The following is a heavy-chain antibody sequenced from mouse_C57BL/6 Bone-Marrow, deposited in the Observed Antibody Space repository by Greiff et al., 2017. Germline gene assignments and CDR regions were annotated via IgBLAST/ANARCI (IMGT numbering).Heavy chain of an antibody. V-gene: IGHV5-6*01. Sequence: EVQVVDSGGDLVKPGGSLKLSCAASGFTFSSYGMSWVRQTPDKRLEWVATISSGGSYTYYPDSVKGRFTISRDNAKNTLYLQMSSLKSEDTAMYYCARLTTVVDAMDYWGQGTSVTVSS. J-gene: IGHJ4*01. CDR1: GFTFSSYG. D-gene: IGHD1-1*01. CDR2: ISSGGSYT. CDR3: ARLTTVVDAMDY.